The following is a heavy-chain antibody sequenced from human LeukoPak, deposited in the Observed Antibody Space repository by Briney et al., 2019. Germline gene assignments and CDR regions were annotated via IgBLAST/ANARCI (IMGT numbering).Heavy chain of an antibody. V-gene: IGHV4-61*02. J-gene: IGHJ4*02. D-gene: IGHD5-12*01. CDR3: ARGVDIVATIAPSPLDY. CDR1: GGSISSGSYY. CDR2: IYTSGST. Sequence: SETLSLTCTVSGGSISSGSYYWSWIRQPAGKGLEWIGRIYTSGSTNYNPSLKSRVTISVDTSKNQFSLKLSSVTAADTAVYYCARGVDIVATIAPSPLDYWGQGTLVTVSS.